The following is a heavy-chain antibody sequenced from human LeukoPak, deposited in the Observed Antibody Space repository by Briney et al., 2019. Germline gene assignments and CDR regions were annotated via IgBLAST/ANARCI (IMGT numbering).Heavy chain of an antibody. CDR2: INHSGST. CDR3: ARGRAAYCSGGSCFSIDY. CDR1: GGSFSGYY. J-gene: IGHJ4*02. Sequence: SETLSLTCAVYGGSFSGYYWSWIRQPPGKGLEWIGEINHSGSTNYNPSLKSRVTISVDTSKNQFSLKLSSVTAADTAVYYCARGRAAYCSGGSCFSIDYWGQGTLVTVSS. V-gene: IGHV4-34*01. D-gene: IGHD2-15*01.